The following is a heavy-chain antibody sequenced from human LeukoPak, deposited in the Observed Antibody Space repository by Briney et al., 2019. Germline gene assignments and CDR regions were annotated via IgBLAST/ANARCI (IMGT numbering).Heavy chain of an antibody. CDR1: GFTFSSHA. CDR2: ISGSGGST. J-gene: IGHJ4*02. D-gene: IGHD4-17*01. V-gene: IGHV3-23*01. CDR3: AKDKTTVTTFSSY. Sequence: PGGSLRLPCAASGFTFSSHAMSCIRQAPGKGLEWVSAISGSGGSTYYADSVKGRFTISRDNSKNTLYLQMNSLRAEDTAVYYCAKDKTTVTTFSSYWGQGTLVTVSS.